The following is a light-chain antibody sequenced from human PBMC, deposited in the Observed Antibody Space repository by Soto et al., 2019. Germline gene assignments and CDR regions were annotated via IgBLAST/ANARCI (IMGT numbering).Light chain of an antibody. J-gene: IGKJ4*01. CDR2: GAS. V-gene: IGKV3D-15*01. CDR1: QSVSSN. CDR3: QRYNNWPLT. Sequence: EIVLAQSPGTLSLSPGERATLSCRASQSVSSNLLAWYQEKPGQAPRLLIYGASTRATGIPDRFSGSRSGPEFTLTINSLQSEDFAIYYCQRYNNWPLTFGGGTKV.